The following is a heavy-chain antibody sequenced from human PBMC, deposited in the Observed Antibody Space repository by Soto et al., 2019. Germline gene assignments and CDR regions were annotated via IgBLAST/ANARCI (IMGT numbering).Heavy chain of an antibody. CDR3: ARAVAGPNWFDP. CDR1: GYTFTSYG. D-gene: IGHD6-19*01. J-gene: IGHJ5*02. Sequence: ASVTVSCKASGYTFTSYGISWVRQAPGQGLEWMGWISAYNGNTNYAQKLQGRVTMTTDTSTSTAYMELRSLRSDDTAVYYCARAVAGPNWFDPWGQGTLVTVSS. V-gene: IGHV1-18*01. CDR2: ISAYNGNT.